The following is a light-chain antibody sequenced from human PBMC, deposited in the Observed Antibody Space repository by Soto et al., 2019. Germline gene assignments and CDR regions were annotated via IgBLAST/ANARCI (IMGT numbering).Light chain of an antibody. CDR1: SSDVGGYNY. V-gene: IGLV2-11*01. Sequence: QSALTQPRSVSGSPGQSVTISCTGTSSDVGGYNYVSWYQQHPGKAPKLMIYDVSKRPSGVPDRFSGPKSGNTASLTISGLQAEDEADYYCCSYAGSPLVFGTGTKLTVL. CDR3: CSYAGSPLV. J-gene: IGLJ1*01. CDR2: DVS.